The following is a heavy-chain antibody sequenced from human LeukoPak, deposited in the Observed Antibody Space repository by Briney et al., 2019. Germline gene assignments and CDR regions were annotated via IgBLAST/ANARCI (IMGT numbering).Heavy chain of an antibody. CDR1: GFTFSSYS. CDR2: ISSSSSTI. J-gene: IGHJ5*02. Sequence: GGSLRLSCAASGFTFSSYSMNWVRQAPGKGLEWVSYISSSSSTIYYADSVKGRFTISRDNAKNSLYLQMNSLRAEDTAVYYWSSASFSVAAAGTCFDPWRQGTLVPVSS. CDR3: SSASFSVAAAGTCFDP. D-gene: IGHD6-13*01. V-gene: IGHV3-48*01.